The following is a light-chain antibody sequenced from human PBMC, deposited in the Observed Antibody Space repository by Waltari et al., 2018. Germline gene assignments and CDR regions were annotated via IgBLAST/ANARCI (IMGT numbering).Light chain of an antibody. CDR3: QSYDSSNWV. Sequence: NFMLTQPHSVSESPGKTVTISCTRSSGSIASNYVQWYQQRPGSSPTTVIYEDNQSPSGVPDRFAGSIDSPSNSASLTISGLKTEDEADYYCQSYDSSNWVFGGGTKLTVL. V-gene: IGLV6-57*01. CDR2: EDN. J-gene: IGLJ3*02. CDR1: SGSIASNY.